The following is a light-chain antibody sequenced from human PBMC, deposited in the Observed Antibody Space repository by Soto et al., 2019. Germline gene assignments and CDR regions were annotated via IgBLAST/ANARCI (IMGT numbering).Light chain of an antibody. V-gene: IGKV3-20*01. CDR1: QPVNNN. CDR3: QQYQRG. CDR2: GAS. J-gene: IGKJ5*01. Sequence: TQSPATLSVSPGDRATLSCRSSQPVNNNLAWYQHKPGQAPRLLIYGASSRATGIPDRFSGSGSGTDFTLTISRLEPEDFAVYYCQQYQRGFGQGTRLEI.